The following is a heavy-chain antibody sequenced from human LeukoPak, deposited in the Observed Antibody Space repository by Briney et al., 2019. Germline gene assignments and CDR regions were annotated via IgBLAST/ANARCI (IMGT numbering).Heavy chain of an antibody. Sequence: GGSLRLSCAASGFTFSSYAMNWVRQAPGKGLEWVSAISGSGGSTYYADSVKGRFTISRHNSKNTLYLQMNSLRAEDTAVYYCAKKACTSCYGPHDYWGQGTLVTVSS. CDR1: GFTFSSYA. V-gene: IGHV3-23*01. CDR2: ISGSGGST. D-gene: IGHD2-2*01. J-gene: IGHJ4*02. CDR3: AKKACTSCYGPHDY.